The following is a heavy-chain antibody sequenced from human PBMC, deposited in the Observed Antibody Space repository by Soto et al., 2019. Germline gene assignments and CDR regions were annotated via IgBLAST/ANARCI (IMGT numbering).Heavy chain of an antibody. CDR2: IYSGGYT. CDR1: GFDVSNTD. CDR3: AREAIIVIAAPEYYFDY. J-gene: IGHJ4*02. D-gene: IGHD3-22*01. Sequence: EVQLVESGGDLVQRGGSLRLSCAASGFDVSNTDMSWVRQVPGKGLEWVSVIYSGGYTNYADSVKGRFIVSRDSPKNTLYLQMDSLRAEDTAVYYCAREAIIVIAAPEYYFDYWGQGTLVTVSS. V-gene: IGHV3-66*01.